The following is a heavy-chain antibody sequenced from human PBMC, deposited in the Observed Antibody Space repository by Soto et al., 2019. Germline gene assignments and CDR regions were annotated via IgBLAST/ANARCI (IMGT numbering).Heavy chain of an antibody. J-gene: IGHJ4*02. CDR2: ITASGYSA. D-gene: IGHD3-16*01. CDR1: GLAFSNYA. CDR3: AKGDLLWDPFDF. V-gene: IGHV3-23*01. Sequence: GGSLRLSCAASGLAFSNYAMTWVRQAPGKGLEWVSIITASGYSAYYGGAVKGRFTTSRDNSRSTLYLQMNGLRADDTAVYYCAKGDLLWDPFDFWGQGTLVTVSS.